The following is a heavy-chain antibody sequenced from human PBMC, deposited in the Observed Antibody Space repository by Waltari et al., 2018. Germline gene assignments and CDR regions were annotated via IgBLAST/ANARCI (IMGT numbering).Heavy chain of an antibody. V-gene: IGHV3-30*03. D-gene: IGHD1-20*01. CDR1: GFNFSDYG. J-gene: IGHJ4*02. Sequence: QVQLLESGGGVVQPGGSLRLSCAASGFNFSDYGMHWVRQAPGKGLEWFAVVSFDETTKYYADSVKGRFTISRDNSRNTVFLDMNSLRPEDTATYYCASVTGTGYWGQGTLVTVSS. CDR3: ASVTGTGY. CDR2: VSFDETTK.